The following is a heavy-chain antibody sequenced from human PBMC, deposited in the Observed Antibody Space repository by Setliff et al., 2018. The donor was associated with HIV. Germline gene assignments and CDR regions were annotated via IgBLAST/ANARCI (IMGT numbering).Heavy chain of an antibody. CDR2: IYSGGST. CDR1: GFTVSTYY. CDR3: ARSRPYNSALDY. D-gene: IGHD6-25*01. V-gene: IGHV3-66*02. Sequence: LRLSCAASGFTVSTYYMSWVRQAPGKGLEWVSTIYSGGSTYHADSVKGRFTLSRDNSKNTVYLQVGSLRPDDTAMYYCARSRPYNSALDYWGQGTLVTVSS. J-gene: IGHJ4*02.